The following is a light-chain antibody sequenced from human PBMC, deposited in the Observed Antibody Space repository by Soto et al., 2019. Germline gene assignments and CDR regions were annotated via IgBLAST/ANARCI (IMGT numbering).Light chain of an antibody. Sequence: AIQLTQSPSSLSASVGDRVTITCRASQGIRSDVAWYQQKAGKAPKLLIHDASNLESGVPSRFSGTGSGTDFTLTISSLQTEDFATYYCQQFNSFPLTFGGGTKVEVK. CDR2: DAS. CDR1: QGIRSD. CDR3: QQFNSFPLT. J-gene: IGKJ4*01. V-gene: IGKV1-13*02.